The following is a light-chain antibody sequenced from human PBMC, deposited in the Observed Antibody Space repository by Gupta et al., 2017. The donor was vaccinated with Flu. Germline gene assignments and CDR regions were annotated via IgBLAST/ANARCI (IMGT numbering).Light chain of an antibody. V-gene: IGKV3-11*01. Sequence: PATLSSSPGERATLSCRASQSISTYLAWYQQKPGQAPRLLIYNAFNRATGIPARFSGSRSGTDFTLTISSLEPEDFAVYYCHQRSNWPETFGQGTKLQIK. CDR3: HQRSNWPET. CDR2: NAF. CDR1: QSISTY. J-gene: IGKJ2*01.